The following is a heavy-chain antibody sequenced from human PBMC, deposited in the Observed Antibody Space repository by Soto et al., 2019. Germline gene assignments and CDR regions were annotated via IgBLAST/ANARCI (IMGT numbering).Heavy chain of an antibody. J-gene: IGHJ4*02. D-gene: IGHD6-19*01. V-gene: IGHV3-64*02. CDR3: AREKYSSGWFYFDY. Sequence: EVQLVESGEGLVQPGGSLRLSCAASGFTFSSYAMHWVRQAPGKGLEYVSAISSNGGSTYYADSVKGRFTISRDNSKNTLYLQMGSLRAEDMAVYYCAREKYSSGWFYFDYWGQGTLVTVSS. CDR1: GFTFSSYA. CDR2: ISSNGGST.